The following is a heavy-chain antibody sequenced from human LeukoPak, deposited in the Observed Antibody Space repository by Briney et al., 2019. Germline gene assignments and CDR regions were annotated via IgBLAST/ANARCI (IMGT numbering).Heavy chain of an antibody. CDR1: GYTFTSYY. CDR3: ARGWYYDFWSGYYRNFDY. CDR2: INPSGGST. V-gene: IGHV1-46*01. J-gene: IGHJ4*02. D-gene: IGHD3-3*01. Sequence: ASVKVSCKASGYTFTSYYMHWVRQAPGQGLEWMGIINPSGGSTSYAQKFQGRVTMTRDTSTSTVYMELSSLRSEDTTVYYCARGWYYDFWSGYYRNFDYWGQGTLVTVSS.